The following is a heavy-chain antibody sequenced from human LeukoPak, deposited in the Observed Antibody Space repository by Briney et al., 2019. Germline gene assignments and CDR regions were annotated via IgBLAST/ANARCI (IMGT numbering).Heavy chain of an antibody. D-gene: IGHD3-3*01. V-gene: IGHV1-8*02. Sequence: ASVKVSFKASVGTFSSYAIGWVRQARGQGLEWMEGMNPNSGNTGYAQKFQGRVTMTRNTSISTAYMDLSSLRSEDTAVYYCARFPYYDFWSGYYRRHFDYWGQGTLVTVSS. CDR1: VGTFSSYA. J-gene: IGHJ4*02. CDR3: ARFPYYDFWSGYYRRHFDY. CDR2: MNPNSGNT.